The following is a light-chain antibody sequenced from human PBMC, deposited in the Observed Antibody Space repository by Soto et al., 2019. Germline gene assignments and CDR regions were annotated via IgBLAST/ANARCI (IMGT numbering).Light chain of an antibody. Sequence: QSVLTQPPSASGSPGQSVTISCTGTSSDVGGYNYVSWYQQHPGKAPKLMIFEVSKRSSGVPGRFSGSKSGNTASLTVSGLQGEDEADYYCSSYSASNNYVVFGGGTKVTVL. J-gene: IGLJ2*01. CDR3: SSYSASNNYVV. CDR1: SSDVGGYNY. CDR2: EVS. V-gene: IGLV2-8*01.